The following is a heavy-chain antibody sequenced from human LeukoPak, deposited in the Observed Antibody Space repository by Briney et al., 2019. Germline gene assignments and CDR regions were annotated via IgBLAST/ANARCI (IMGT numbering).Heavy chain of an antibody. D-gene: IGHD4-23*01. Sequence: GASVKVSCKASGGTISSYAISWVRQAPGQGLEWMGGIIPIFGTANYAQKFQGRVTITADESTSTAYMELSSLRSEDTAVYYCARTGHRLDYGGNSGLDYWGQGTLVTVSS. CDR3: ARTGHRLDYGGNSGLDY. CDR1: GGTISSYA. J-gene: IGHJ4*02. CDR2: IIPIFGTA. V-gene: IGHV1-69*13.